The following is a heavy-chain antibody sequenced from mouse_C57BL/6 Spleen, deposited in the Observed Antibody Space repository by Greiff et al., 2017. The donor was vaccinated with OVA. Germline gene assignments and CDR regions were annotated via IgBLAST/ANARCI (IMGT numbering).Heavy chain of an antibody. CDR1: GYTFTGHS. D-gene: IGHD3-1*01. CDR3: ARGLLYPLYFDY. Sequence: KCSGYTFTGHSGHWGKRRHEQGLEWMGYICPRYGSTKYNEKFKGKATLTADKSSSTAYMQLNSLTSEDSAVYFCARGLLYPLYFDYWGQGTTLTVSS. CDR2: ICPRYGST. J-gene: IGHJ2*01. V-gene: IGHV1-78*01.